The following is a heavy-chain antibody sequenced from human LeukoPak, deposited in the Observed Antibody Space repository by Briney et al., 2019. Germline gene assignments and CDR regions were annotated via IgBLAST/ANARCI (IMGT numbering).Heavy chain of an antibody. CDR1: GGSFSGYY. J-gene: IGHJ4*02. V-gene: IGHV4-34*01. CDR2: INHSGST. Sequence: SETLSLTCAVYGGSFSGYYWSWIRQPPGKGLEWIGEINHSGSTNYDPSLKSRVTISVDTSKNQFSLKLSSVTAADTAVYYCARGPDFWSGYPRYWGQGTLVTVSS. D-gene: IGHD3-3*01. CDR3: ARGPDFWSGYPRY.